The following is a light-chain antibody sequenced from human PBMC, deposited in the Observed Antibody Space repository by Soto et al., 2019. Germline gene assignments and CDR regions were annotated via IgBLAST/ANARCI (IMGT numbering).Light chain of an antibody. CDR2: GAS. Sequence: EIVLTQSPGTLPLSPGERATLTCRASQSVTNYIAWYQQRPGQAPRLLIYGASTRATGIPARFSGSGSGTEFTLTISSLQSEDFAVYYCQQYNNWPWTFGQGTKVDIK. CDR1: QSVTNY. V-gene: IGKV3-15*01. J-gene: IGKJ1*01. CDR3: QQYNNWPWT.